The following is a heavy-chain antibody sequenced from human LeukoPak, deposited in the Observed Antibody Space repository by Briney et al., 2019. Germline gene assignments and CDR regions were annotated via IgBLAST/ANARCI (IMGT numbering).Heavy chain of an antibody. V-gene: IGHV5-51*01. CDR3: ATGRIAWAFDF. D-gene: IGHD1-26*01. CDR2: VYPGDSDT. J-gene: IGHJ3*01. Sequence: GESLKISCKGSGYFFTSYWIGWVRQMPGKGLEWMGIVYPGDSDTRYSPSFQGQVTISADKSISTAYLRWSSLKASDTAMYYCATGRIAWAFDFWGQGTMVTVSS. CDR1: GYFFTSYW.